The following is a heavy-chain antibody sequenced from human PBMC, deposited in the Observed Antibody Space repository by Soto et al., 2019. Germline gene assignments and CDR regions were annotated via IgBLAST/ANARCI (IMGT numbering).Heavy chain of an antibody. V-gene: IGHV1-69*06. J-gene: IGHJ4*02. CDR1: GGTFSSYA. D-gene: IGHD3-22*01. Sequence: QVQLVQSGAEVKKPGSSVKVYCKASGGTFSSYAISWVRQAPGQGLEWMGGIIPIFGTANYAQKFQGRVTSNADKSTSTAYMELSSLRSEDTAVYYCARVSLRDSSGYYYGEFDYWGQGTLVNVSS. CDR3: ARVSLRDSSGYYYGEFDY. CDR2: IIPIFGTA.